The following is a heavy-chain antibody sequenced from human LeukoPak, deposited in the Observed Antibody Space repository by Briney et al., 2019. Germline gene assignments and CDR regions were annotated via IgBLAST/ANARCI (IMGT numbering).Heavy chain of an antibody. CDR1: GFTFSSYS. Sequence: GGSLRLSCAASGFTFSSYSMNWVRQAPGKGLEWVSSISSSSSYEYYADSVKGRFTISRDNAKNSLYLQMNSLRAEDTAVYYCARGDYYDSSGYFIDAFDIWGQGAMVTVSS. CDR3: ARGDYYDSSGYFIDAFDI. CDR2: ISSSSSYE. V-gene: IGHV3-21*01. D-gene: IGHD3-22*01. J-gene: IGHJ3*02.